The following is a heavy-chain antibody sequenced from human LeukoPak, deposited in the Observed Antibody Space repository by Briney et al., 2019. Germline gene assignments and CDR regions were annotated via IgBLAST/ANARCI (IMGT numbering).Heavy chain of an antibody. J-gene: IGHJ4*02. D-gene: IGHD5-18*01. V-gene: IGHV3-48*04. CDR2: ISSSSSTI. CDR3: ARDGYSFGHDFDY. CDR1: GFTFSSYS. Sequence: GGSLRLSCAASGFTFSSYSMNWVRQAPGKGLEWVSYISSSSSTIYYADSVKGRFTISRDNVKNTLYLQMNSLRAEDTAVYYCARDGYSFGHDFDYWGQGTLVTVSS.